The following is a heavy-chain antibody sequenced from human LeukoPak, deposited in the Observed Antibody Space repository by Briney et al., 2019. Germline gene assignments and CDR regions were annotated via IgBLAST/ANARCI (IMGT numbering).Heavy chain of an antibody. Sequence: GGSLRLSCAASGFTFSSFWMTRVRQAPGKGLEWVANIKQDGSEKYYVDSVRGRFTISRDNATNSLYLQMNSLRAEDTAVYYCARDLNYFDYWGQGTLVTVSS. CDR1: GFTFSSFW. V-gene: IGHV3-7*01. CDR2: IKQDGSEK. CDR3: ARDLNYFDY. J-gene: IGHJ4*02.